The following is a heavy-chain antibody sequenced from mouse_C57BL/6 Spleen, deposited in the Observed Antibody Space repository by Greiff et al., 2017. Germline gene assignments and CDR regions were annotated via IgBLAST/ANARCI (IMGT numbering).Heavy chain of an antibody. CDR1: GFSFTSYG. V-gene: IGHV2-2*01. CDR2: IWSGGST. J-gene: IGHJ4*01. Sequence: VQLQQSGPGLVQPSQSLSITCTVSGFSFTSYGVHWVRQSPGKGLEWLGVIWSGGSTDDNAAFISRLSISKDNSKSQVFCKMNSLQADDTAIDYCARNYSTVGLMDYWGQGTSVTVSS. CDR3: ARNYSTVGLMDY. D-gene: IGHD1-1*01.